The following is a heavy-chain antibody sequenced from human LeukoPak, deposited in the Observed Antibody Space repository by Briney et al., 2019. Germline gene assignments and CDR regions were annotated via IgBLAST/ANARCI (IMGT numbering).Heavy chain of an antibody. CDR3: VKDVGGSYAFDY. CDR1: GFTFSRYA. D-gene: IGHD1-26*01. V-gene: IGHV3-64D*09. J-gene: IGHJ4*02. CDR2: INDNGGRT. Sequence: PGGSLRLSCSASGFTFSRYAMHWVRQAPGKGLEYVSGINDNGGRTHYGDSVKGRFSISGDNSKNTLHLQMSTLRAEDTALYYCVKDVGGSYAFDYWGQGILVTVAS.